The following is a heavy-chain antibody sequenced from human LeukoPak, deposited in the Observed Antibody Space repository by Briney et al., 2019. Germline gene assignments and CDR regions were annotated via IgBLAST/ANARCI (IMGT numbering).Heavy chain of an antibody. CDR2: INQDGSEK. Sequence: PGGTLRLSCAASGCTFSSYWMSWVRQAPGKGLEWVANINQDGSEKYYVDSVKGRFTISRDNAKNSLYLQMNSLRAEDTAVYYCARASASYSAYDDYWGQGTLVTVSS. CDR3: ARASASYSAYDDY. D-gene: IGHD5-12*01. V-gene: IGHV3-7*01. CDR1: GCTFSSYW. J-gene: IGHJ4*02.